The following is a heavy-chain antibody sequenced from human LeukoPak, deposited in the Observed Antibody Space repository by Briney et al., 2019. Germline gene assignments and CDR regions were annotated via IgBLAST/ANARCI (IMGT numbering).Heavy chain of an antibody. D-gene: IGHD3-16*01. J-gene: IGHJ4*02. CDR1: AFTVSSNY. CDR2: LYSGGTT. CDR3: AKDNYDYVWGSYEYYFDY. Sequence: GGSLRLSCAASAFTVSSNYMTWVRQAPGKGLEWVSVLYSGGTTYYPDSVKGRFTVSRDNSKNTLYLQMNSLRAEDTAVYYCAKDNYDYVWGSYEYYFDYWGQGTLVTVSS. V-gene: IGHV3-53*01.